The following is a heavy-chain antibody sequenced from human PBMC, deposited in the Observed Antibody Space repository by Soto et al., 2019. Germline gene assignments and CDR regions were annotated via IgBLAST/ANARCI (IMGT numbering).Heavy chain of an antibody. CDR3: ARSVGLGHFYLQSGMDV. V-gene: IGHV1-46*01. D-gene: IGHD3-3*02. CDR2: INPNGGST. J-gene: IGHJ6*02. Sequence: ASVKVSCKTSGYTFTSYYVHWVRQAPGQGLEWMGIINPNGGSTTYARNFQGRVIMTRDTSTSTPYMELSSLTFEDAAVYYCARSVGLGHFYLQSGMDVWGQGTTVTVSS. CDR1: GYTFTSYY.